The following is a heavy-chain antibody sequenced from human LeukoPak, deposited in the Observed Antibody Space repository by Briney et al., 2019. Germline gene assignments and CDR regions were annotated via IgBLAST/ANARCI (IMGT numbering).Heavy chain of an antibody. V-gene: IGHV3-23*01. J-gene: IGHJ4*02. CDR3: TRAPYHGDYVSWA. CDR1: GFTFSSYA. CDR2: ISGSGVNT. D-gene: IGHD4-17*01. Sequence: GGSLRLSCAASGFTFSSYAMSWVRQAPGKGLEWVSAISGSGVNTYYADSVKGRFTISRDNAKKMLYLQMNGLRVDDTAVYYCTRAPYHGDYVSWAWGQGTLVTVSS.